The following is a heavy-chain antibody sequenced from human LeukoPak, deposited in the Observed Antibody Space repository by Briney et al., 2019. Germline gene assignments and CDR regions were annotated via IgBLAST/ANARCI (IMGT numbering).Heavy chain of an antibody. D-gene: IGHD1-26*01. CDR3: TTTWELLTPTGAFDI. V-gene: IGHV3-15*01. CDR2: IKSKTDGGTT. CDR1: GFTFSNAW. J-gene: IGHJ3*02. Sequence: GGSLRLSCAASGFTFSNAWMSWVRQAPGKGLEWVGRIKSKTDGGTTDYAAPVKGRFTISRDDSKNTLYLQMNSLKTEDTAVYYCTTTWELLTPTGAFDIWGQGTMVTVSS.